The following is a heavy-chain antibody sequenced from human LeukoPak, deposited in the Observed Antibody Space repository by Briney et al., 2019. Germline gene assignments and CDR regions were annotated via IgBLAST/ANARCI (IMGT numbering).Heavy chain of an antibody. CDR2: IKQDGSEK. V-gene: IGHV3-7*01. D-gene: IGHD3-10*01. CDR1: GFTVSSNY. J-gene: IGHJ6*02. Sequence: GGSLRLSCAASGFTVSSNYMSWVRQAPGKGLEWVANIKQDGSEKYYVDSVKGRFTISRDNAKNSLYLQMNSLRAEDTAVYYCARDRGSGGYYGSPLRGYYYYYGMDVWGQGTTVTVSS. CDR3: ARDRGSGGYYGSPLRGYYYYYGMDV.